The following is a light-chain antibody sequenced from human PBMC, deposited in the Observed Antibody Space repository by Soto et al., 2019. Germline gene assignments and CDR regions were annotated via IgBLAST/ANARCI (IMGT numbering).Light chain of an antibody. Sequence: DVVLTQTPLSSPVTLEQPASISCRSSQSLVYSDGNTYLSWLQQRPGQPPRLLIYQISNRFSGVPDRFSGSGAGTDFTLKISRVEAEDVGVYYCMQFAHFPRTFGQGTKLE. J-gene: IGKJ1*01. CDR1: QSLVYSDGNTY. CDR3: MQFAHFPRT. CDR2: QIS. V-gene: IGKV2-24*01.